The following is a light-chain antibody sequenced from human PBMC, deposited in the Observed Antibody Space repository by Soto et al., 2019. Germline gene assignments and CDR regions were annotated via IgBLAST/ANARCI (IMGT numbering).Light chain of an antibody. CDR1: QSISSW. CDR3: QQYNSYST. CDR2: KAS. J-gene: IGKJ1*01. Sequence: DIQMTQSPSTLSASVGDRVTITCRASQSISSWLAWYQQEPGKAPKLLIYKASSLESGVPSRFSGSGSGTEFTLTISSLQPDDFATYSCQQYNSYSTFGQGTKVDIK. V-gene: IGKV1-5*03.